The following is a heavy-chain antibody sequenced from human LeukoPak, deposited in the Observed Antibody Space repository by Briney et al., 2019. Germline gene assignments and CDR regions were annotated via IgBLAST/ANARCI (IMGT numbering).Heavy chain of an antibody. CDR1: GFTFSTYA. J-gene: IGHJ4*02. V-gene: IGHV3-23*01. D-gene: IGHD5-18*01. CDR2: VSGSGAYT. CDR3: AKETGASYDYPLDY. Sequence: GGSLRPSCAASGFTFSTYAISWVRQAPGKGLEWVSTVSGSGAYTFYADSVKGRFTISRDNSKNTLYLQMNSLRDEDTAVYYCAKETGASYDYPLDYWGQGTLVTVSS.